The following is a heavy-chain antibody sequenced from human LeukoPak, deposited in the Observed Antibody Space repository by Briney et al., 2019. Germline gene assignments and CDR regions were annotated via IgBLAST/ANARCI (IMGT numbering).Heavy chain of an antibody. CDR3: ARGLRLGEFDNY. CDR2: IYYRGNT. D-gene: IGHD3-16*01. V-gene: IGHV4-39*01. Sequence: SETLSLTCTVSGGSISSSSFYWGWIRQPPGKGLEWIGSIYYRGNTYYNPSLKSRVTISVDTSKNQFSLKLSSVTAADTAVYYCARGLRLGEFDNYWGQGTLVTVSS. J-gene: IGHJ4*02. CDR1: GGSISSSSFY.